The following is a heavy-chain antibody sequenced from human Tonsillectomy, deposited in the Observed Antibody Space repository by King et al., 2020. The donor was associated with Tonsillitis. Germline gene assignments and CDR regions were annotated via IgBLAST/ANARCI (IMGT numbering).Heavy chain of an antibody. CDR1: GFTFSTYT. CDR3: ARGGYYFDY. J-gene: IGHJ4*02. CDR2: ISRDTTYI. V-gene: IGHV3-21*01. Sequence: VQLVESGGGLVKPGGSLRLPCTASGFTFSTYTMNWVRQAPGKGLEWVSSISRDTTYIYYADSVKGRFTISRDNAENSLYLNMHTLRAEDTAVYYCARGGYYFDYWGQGTLVTVSS.